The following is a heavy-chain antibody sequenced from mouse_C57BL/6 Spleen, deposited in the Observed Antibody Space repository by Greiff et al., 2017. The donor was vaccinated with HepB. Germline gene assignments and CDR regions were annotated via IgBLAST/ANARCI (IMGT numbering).Heavy chain of an antibody. J-gene: IGHJ2*01. V-gene: IGHV1-52*01. Sequence: QVQLQQPGAELVRPGSSVKLSCKASGYTFTSYWMHWVKQGPIQGLEWIGNIDPSDSETHYNQKFKDKATLTVDKSSSTAYMQLSSLTSEDSAVYYCARGGYGSSFDYWGQGTTLTVSS. D-gene: IGHD1-1*01. CDR1: GYTFTSYW. CDR2: IDPSDSET. CDR3: ARGGYGSSFDY.